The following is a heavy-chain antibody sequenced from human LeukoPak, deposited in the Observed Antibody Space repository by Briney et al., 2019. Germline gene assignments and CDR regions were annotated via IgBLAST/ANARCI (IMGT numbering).Heavy chain of an antibody. D-gene: IGHD5-12*01. Sequence: GGSLRLSCAASGFTFSSYWMHWVRQTPEKGLVWVSRIDTDGSSTTYADSVKGRFTISRDNAKNTLFLQMNSLRAEDTAVYYCTRGYVGIDYWGQGTLVTVSS. V-gene: IGHV3-74*01. CDR1: GFTFSSYW. CDR3: TRGYVGIDY. CDR2: IDTDGSST. J-gene: IGHJ4*02.